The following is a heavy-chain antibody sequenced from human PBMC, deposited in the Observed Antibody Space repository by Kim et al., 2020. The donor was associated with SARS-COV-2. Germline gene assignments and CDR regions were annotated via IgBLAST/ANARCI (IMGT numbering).Heavy chain of an antibody. CDR3: ARDQYSSGWYGGDWFDP. V-gene: IGHV4-59*01. CDR1: GGSISSYY. D-gene: IGHD6-19*01. Sequence: SETLSLTCTVSGGSISSYYWSWIRQPPAKGLEWIGYIYYSGSTNYNPSLKSRVTISVDTSKNQISLKLSSVTAADTAVYYCARDQYSSGWYGGDWFDPWG. J-gene: IGHJ5*02. CDR2: IYYSGST.